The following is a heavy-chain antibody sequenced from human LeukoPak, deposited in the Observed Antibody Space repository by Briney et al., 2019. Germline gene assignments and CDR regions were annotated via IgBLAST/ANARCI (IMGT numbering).Heavy chain of an antibody. Sequence: GASVKVSCKASGGTFSSYAISWVRQAPGQGLEWMGGIIPIFGTANYAQKFQGRVTITADESTSTAYMELRSLRSDDTAVYYCANVRAVAGLLLDYWGQGTLVTVSS. CDR2: IIPIFGTA. V-gene: IGHV1-69*01. J-gene: IGHJ4*02. D-gene: IGHD6-19*01. CDR3: ANVRAVAGLLLDY. CDR1: GGTFSSYA.